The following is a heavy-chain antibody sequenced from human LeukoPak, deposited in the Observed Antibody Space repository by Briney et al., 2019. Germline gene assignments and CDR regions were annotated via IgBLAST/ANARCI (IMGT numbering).Heavy chain of an antibody. CDR1: GGSISSSSYY. CDR3: ASQHGSGSYYNWFDP. V-gene: IGHV4-39*01. D-gene: IGHD3-10*01. Sequence: SETLSLTCTVSGGSISSSSYYWGWIRQPPGKGMEWIGSIYYSGSTYYNPSLKSPVTISVDTSENQFSLKLRSVTAADTAVYYCASQHGSGSYYNWFDPWGQGTLVTVSS. J-gene: IGHJ5*02. CDR2: IYYSGST.